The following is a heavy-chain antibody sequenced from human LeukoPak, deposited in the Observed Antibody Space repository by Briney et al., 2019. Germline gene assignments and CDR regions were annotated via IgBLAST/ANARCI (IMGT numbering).Heavy chain of an antibody. CDR3: ARGPSIMITFGGVIAAELDY. D-gene: IGHD3-16*02. Sequence: GGSLRLSCAASGFTFSSYWMHWVRQAPGKGLVWVSRINSDGSSTSYADSVKGRFTISRDSAKNTLYLQMNSLRAEDTAVYYCARGPSIMITFGGVIAAELDYWGQGTLVTVSS. V-gene: IGHV3-74*01. CDR2: INSDGSST. CDR1: GFTFSSYW. J-gene: IGHJ4*02.